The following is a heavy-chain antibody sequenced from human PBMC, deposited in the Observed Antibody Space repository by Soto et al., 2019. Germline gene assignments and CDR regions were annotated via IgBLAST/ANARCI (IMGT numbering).Heavy chain of an antibody. V-gene: IGHV1-2*02. J-gene: IGHJ6*02. CDR2: MNPISGVT. CDR1: GYSFTGYH. D-gene: IGHD3-9*01. Sequence: SVKVSCKASGYSFTGYHIHWVRQAPVQGLEWMGWMNPISGVTNYAQKFQGRVAMTRDTAISTAYMELRGLRSDETAVYYCARFPRDHGILTGPTGYYYGMDVWGQGTTVTVSS. CDR3: ARFPRDHGILTGPTGYYYGMDV.